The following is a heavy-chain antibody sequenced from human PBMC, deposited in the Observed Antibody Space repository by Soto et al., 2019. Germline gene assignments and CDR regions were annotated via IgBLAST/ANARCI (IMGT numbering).Heavy chain of an antibody. Sequence: EVQLVESGGGLVQPGGSLRLSCAASGFTFSSYWMSWVRQAPGKGLEWVANIKQDGSEKYYVDSVKGRFTISRDNAKNSLYLQMNSLRAEDTAVYYCARDTEYYDFWCGYHYFDYWGGGTLVTVSS. CDR3: ARDTEYYDFWCGYHYFDY. CDR1: GFTFSSYW. D-gene: IGHD3-3*01. V-gene: IGHV3-7*01. J-gene: IGHJ4*02. CDR2: IKQDGSEK.